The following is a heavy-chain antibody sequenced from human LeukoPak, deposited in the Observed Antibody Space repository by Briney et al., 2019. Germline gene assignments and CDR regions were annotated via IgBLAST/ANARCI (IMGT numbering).Heavy chain of an antibody. Sequence: PGRSLRLSCAGSGFIFNNYAMHWVRQPPGKGLEWVSGISWNSGTIDYADSVRGRFTISRDNAKNSLYLEMNSLRAEDTAVYYCLRENHDSGWSFDYWGQGTLVTVSS. CDR1: GFIFNNYA. D-gene: IGHD3-22*01. CDR3: LRENHDSGWSFDY. V-gene: IGHV3-9*01. J-gene: IGHJ4*02. CDR2: ISWNSGTI.